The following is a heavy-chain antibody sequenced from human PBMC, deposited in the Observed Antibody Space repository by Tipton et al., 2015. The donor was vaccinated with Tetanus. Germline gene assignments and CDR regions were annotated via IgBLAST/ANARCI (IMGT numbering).Heavy chain of an antibody. CDR3: ATTADNWFDP. Sequence: LSLTCNVYGGSISSGTYYWNWIRQPPGKGLEWIGSIYSYSGSTFQNPSLKSRVTISLDRSKNQFSLKLSSVTAADTAVYYCATTADNWFDPWGHGTLVTVSS. CDR1: GGSISSGTYY. CDR2: IYSYSGST. D-gene: IGHD1-1*01. V-gene: IGHV4-39*01. J-gene: IGHJ5*02.